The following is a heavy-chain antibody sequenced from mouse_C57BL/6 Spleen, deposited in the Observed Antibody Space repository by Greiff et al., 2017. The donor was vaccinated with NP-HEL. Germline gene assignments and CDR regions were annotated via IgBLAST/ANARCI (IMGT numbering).Heavy chain of an antibody. D-gene: IGHD2-1*01. V-gene: IGHV1-82*01. Sequence: QVQLQQSGPELVKPGASVKISCKASGYAFSSSWMNWVKQRPGKGLEWIGRIYPGDGDTNYNGKFKGKATLTADKSSSTAYMQLSSLTSEDSAVYFCAREGIYYGNYRYAMDYWGQGTSVTVSS. CDR3: AREGIYYGNYRYAMDY. CDR1: GYAFSSSW. J-gene: IGHJ4*01. CDR2: IYPGDGDT.